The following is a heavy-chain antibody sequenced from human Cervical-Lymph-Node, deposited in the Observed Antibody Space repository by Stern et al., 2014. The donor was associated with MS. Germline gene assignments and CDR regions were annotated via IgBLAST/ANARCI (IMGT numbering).Heavy chain of an antibody. V-gene: IGHV3-21*01. Sequence: EVQLVESGGGLVKPGGSLRLSCAASGFTFSSYSMNWVRPAPGTGLEWVSSISSSSSYIYYADSVKGRFTISRDNAKNSLYLQMNSLRAEDTAVYYCARDSSSWYSADYWGQGTLVTVSS. CDR2: ISSSSSYI. CDR3: ARDSSSWYSADY. CDR1: GFTFSSYS. J-gene: IGHJ4*02. D-gene: IGHD6-13*01.